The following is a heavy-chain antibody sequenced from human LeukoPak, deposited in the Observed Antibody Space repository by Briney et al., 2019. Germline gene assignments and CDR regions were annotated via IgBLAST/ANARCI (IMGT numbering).Heavy chain of an antibody. CDR1: GGSISSTTYY. D-gene: IGHD5-24*01. CDR3: ARLRDGYNYFDY. Sequence: SETLSLTCSVSGGSISSTTYYWGWIRQPPGKGLEWIGSIYYGGNTYYNPSLKSRVTLFVDTSKKQISLKLSSVTAADTAVYYCARLRDGYNYFDYWGQGTLVTVSS. V-gene: IGHV4-39*01. J-gene: IGHJ4*02. CDR2: IYYGGNT.